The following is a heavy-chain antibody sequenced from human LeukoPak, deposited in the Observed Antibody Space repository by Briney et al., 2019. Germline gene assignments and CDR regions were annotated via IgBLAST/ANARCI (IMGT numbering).Heavy chain of an antibody. D-gene: IGHD1-26*01. V-gene: IGHV3-23*01. CDR3: AKTMGAIDHDY. Sequence: GGSLRLSCAASGFTFSDFAMSWVRQAPGKGLEWVSAVSGSGSSTYYADSVKGRFTISRDNSKSTLYLQMNSLRAEDTAVYYRAKTMGAIDHDYWGQGTLVTVSS. CDR1: GFTFSDFA. CDR2: VSGSGSST. J-gene: IGHJ4*02.